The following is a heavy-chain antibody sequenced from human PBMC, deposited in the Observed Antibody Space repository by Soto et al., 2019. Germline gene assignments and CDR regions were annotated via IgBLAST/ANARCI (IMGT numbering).Heavy chain of an antibody. Sequence: QVQLVQSGAEEKKPGASVKVSCKASGYTFTSYAMHWVRQAPGQRLEWMGWINAGNGNTKYSQKFQGVVAITWDPSASTAHRELSSLRSEDTAVSFCARAPSWWSLDLWGRGTLVTVAS. CDR3: ARAPSWWSLDL. CDR2: INAGNGNT. CDR1: GYTFTSYA. V-gene: IGHV1-3*05. J-gene: IGHJ2*01.